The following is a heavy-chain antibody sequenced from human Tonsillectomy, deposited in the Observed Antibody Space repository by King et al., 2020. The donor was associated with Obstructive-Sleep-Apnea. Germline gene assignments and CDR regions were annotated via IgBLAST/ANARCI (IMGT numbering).Heavy chain of an antibody. CDR2: IYYIGST. V-gene: IGHV4-59*01. J-gene: IGHJ4*02. D-gene: IGHD6-19*01. Sequence: VQLQESGPGLVKPSETLSLTCTVSGGSISSYYWSWIRQPPGRGLEWIGYIYYIGSTNYNPSLKSRVTISVDTSKNHFSLKLSSVTAADTAVYYCARAPWAVAPHDSWGQGTLVTVSS. CDR3: ARAPWAVAPHDS. CDR1: GGSISSYY.